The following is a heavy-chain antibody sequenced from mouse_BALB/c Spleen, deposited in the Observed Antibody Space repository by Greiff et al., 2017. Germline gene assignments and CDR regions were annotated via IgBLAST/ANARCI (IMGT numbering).Heavy chain of an antibody. J-gene: IGHJ3*01. CDR3: ARRRGGYYPFAY. CDR1: GFTFSSYG. V-gene: IGHV5-6*01. CDR2: ISSGGSYT. D-gene: IGHD2-3*01. Sequence: EVHLVESGGDLVKPGGSLKLSCAASGFTFSSYGMSWVRQTPDKRLEWVATISSGGSYTYYPDSVKGRFTISRDNAKNTLYLQMSSLKSEDTAMYYCARRRGGYYPFAYWGQGTLVTVSA.